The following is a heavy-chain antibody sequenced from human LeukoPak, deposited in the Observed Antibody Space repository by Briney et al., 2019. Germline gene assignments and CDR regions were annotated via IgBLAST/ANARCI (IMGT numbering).Heavy chain of an antibody. Sequence: SETLSLTCNVSGYSLSSGYYWGWIRQPPGKGLEWIGSIYYSGNTYYNASLKSQVSISIDTSKNRFSLKLTSVTAADTAVYYCARQTGSGLFILPGGQGTLVTVSS. V-gene: IGHV4-38-2*02. J-gene: IGHJ4*01. CDR1: GYSLSSGYY. CDR3: ARQTGSGLFILP. D-gene: IGHD3/OR15-3a*01. CDR2: IYYSGNT.